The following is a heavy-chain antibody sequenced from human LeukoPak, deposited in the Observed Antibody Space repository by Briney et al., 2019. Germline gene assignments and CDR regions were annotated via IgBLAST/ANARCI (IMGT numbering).Heavy chain of an antibody. CDR1: GGSISSGSYY. Sequence: SQTLSLTCTVSGGSISSGSYYWSWIRQPAGKGLEWIGRIYTSGSTNYNPSLKSRVTISVDTSKNQFSLKLSSVTAADTAVYYCATGGWLVPVSNQNFDYWGQGTLVTVSS. CDR2: IYTSGST. V-gene: IGHV4-61*02. CDR3: ATGGWLVPVSNQNFDY. J-gene: IGHJ4*02. D-gene: IGHD6-19*01.